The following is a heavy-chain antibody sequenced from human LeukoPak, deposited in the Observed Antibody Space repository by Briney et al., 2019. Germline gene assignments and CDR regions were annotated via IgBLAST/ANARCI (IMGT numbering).Heavy chain of an antibody. CDR3: ARGIENYDFWTGRYKGLYFEY. J-gene: IGHJ1*01. D-gene: IGHD3-3*01. CDR1: GFIFNSYA. Sequence: SGGSLRLSCEASGFIFNSYAMNWVRQAPGKGLEWVASISGNGASKYYVDSVKGRFTVSRDNSKNTLFLEMNSLRVEDTAVYYCARGIENYDFWTGRYKGLYFEYWGQGTLVTVSS. CDR2: ISGNGASK. V-gene: IGHV3-23*01.